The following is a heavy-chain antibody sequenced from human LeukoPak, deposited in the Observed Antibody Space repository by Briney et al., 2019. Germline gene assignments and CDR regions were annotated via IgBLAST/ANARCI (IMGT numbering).Heavy chain of an antibody. CDR1: GFTFSDYA. Sequence: GGSLGLSCGASGFTFSDYALHWVRQAPGKGLEWVALISFDGGKTTYSDSVKGRFTISRDNSKNTLYLQMNSLRAEDTAVYYCARVCYYGSGRGRIKFDFDYWGQGTLVTVSS. CDR2: ISFDGGKT. D-gene: IGHD3-10*01. J-gene: IGHJ4*02. V-gene: IGHV3-30-3*01. CDR3: ARVCYYGSGRGRIKFDFDY.